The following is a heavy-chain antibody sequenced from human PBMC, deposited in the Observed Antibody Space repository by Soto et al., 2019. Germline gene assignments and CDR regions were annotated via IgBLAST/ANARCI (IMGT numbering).Heavy chain of an antibody. Sequence: EVQLLESGGGLVQPGGSLRLSCAASGFTFSSYAMSWVRQGPGKGLEWVSVISGSGDSTYYADSVRGRFTISRDNSKNTLYLQMNRLRAEDTAVYYCAKDRDGAAAGPTKFYGMDVWGQGTTVTVSS. D-gene: IGHD6-13*01. CDR3: AKDRDGAAAGPTKFYGMDV. V-gene: IGHV3-23*01. J-gene: IGHJ6*02. CDR2: ISGSGDST. CDR1: GFTFSSYA.